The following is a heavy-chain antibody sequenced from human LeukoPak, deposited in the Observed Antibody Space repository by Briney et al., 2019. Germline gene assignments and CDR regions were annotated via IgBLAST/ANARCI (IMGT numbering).Heavy chain of an antibody. Sequence: GGSLRLSCAASGFTFSSYEMNWVRQAPGKGLEFLSYISSSGSNIYYTHSVKGRFTLSRDNAKNSLYLQINSQRAEHTAVYYCARDRSLRISTVKNYYMDVWGKGTTVTVSS. CDR3: ARDRSLRISTVKNYYMDV. CDR1: GFTFSSYE. J-gene: IGHJ6*03. D-gene: IGHD2-15*01. V-gene: IGHV3-48*03. CDR2: ISSSGSNI.